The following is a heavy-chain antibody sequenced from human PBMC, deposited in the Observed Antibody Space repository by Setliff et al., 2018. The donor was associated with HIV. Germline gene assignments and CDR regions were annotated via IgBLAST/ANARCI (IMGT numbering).Heavy chain of an antibody. D-gene: IGHD1-1*01. CDR2: IRSKTYGERA. Sequence: GGSLRLSCVTSGFGFSDHGVSWFRQAPGKGLEWVSFIRSKTYGERADYAASVRGRFTISRDDSKGIAYLQMNSLRAEDTAVYYCAKDGHDQDHYYHMDVWGKGTTVTVSS. CDR1: GFGFSDHG. V-gene: IGHV3-49*03. CDR3: AKDGHDQDHYYHMDV. J-gene: IGHJ6*03.